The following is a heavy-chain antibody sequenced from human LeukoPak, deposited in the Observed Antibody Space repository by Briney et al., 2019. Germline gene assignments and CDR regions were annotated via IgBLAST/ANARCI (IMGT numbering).Heavy chain of an antibody. D-gene: IGHD2-21*02. J-gene: IGHJ4*02. CDR3: ARDLGCGGDCYPPPPLDY. Sequence: GGSLRLSCAASGFTFSYYAMHWVRQAPGKGLEWVAVISYDGSNKYYADSVKGRFTISRDNSKNTLYLQMNSLRAEDTAVYYCARDLGCGGDCYPPPPLDYWGQGTLVTVSS. CDR2: ISYDGSNK. V-gene: IGHV3-30-3*01. CDR1: GFTFSYYA.